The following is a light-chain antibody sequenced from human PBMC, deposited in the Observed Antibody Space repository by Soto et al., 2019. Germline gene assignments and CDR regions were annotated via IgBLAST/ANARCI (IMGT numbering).Light chain of an antibody. CDR1: SSDVGGYNS. Sequence: QSALTQPASVSGSPGQSITISCTGTSSDVGGYNSVSWYQQHPGKAPKVMIYEVSNRPSGVSNRFSGSKSGNTASLTISGLQAEDEANYYCSSYTSSSTLDWVFGGGTKLTVL. CDR3: SSYTSSSTLDWV. CDR2: EVS. V-gene: IGLV2-14*01. J-gene: IGLJ3*02.